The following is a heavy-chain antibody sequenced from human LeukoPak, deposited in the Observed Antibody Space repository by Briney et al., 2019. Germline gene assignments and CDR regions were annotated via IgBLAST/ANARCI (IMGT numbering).Heavy chain of an antibody. CDR2: IYSGGAT. J-gene: IGHJ4*02. Sequence: GGSLRLSCAASGFSFSNFGMNWVRQAPGKGLEWVSVIYSGGATYYADSVRGRFTISRDKSKNMVSLQMTSLGAEDTAVYYCARGRFSGPDDYWGQGTLVTVSS. D-gene: IGHD6-19*01. CDR3: ARGRFSGPDDY. CDR1: GFSFSNFG. V-gene: IGHV3-53*01.